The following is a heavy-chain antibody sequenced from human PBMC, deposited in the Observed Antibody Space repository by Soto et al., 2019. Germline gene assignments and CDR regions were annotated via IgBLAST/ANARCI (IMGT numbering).Heavy chain of an antibody. CDR3: ARGRSFRLVGVPLDS. CDR1: GSCMHTSYV. J-gene: IGHJ4*02. CDR2: ISHSGKT. V-gene: IGHV4-38-2*02. D-gene: IGHD3-16*02. Sequence: ASLSLACLFCGSCMHTSYVWCWIRQPPGKGLGGIGLISHSGKTIAHPSFASRATISLDTTNNAFSLTFKSVTAADTAVYYCARGRSFRLVGVPLDSWAQGTLVTVSS.